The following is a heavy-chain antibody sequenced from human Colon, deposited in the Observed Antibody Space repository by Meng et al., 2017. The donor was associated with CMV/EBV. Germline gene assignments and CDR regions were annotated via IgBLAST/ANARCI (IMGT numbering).Heavy chain of an antibody. CDR2: ISHSSDT. Sequence: SCAASGFTFSSYSLNWVRQAPGKGLEWVSSISHSSDTKYADSVKGRFTLSRDNAQNSVFLQMNSLRAEDTAVYYCARGSTGFYYGMDVWGQGTTVTVSS. CDR1: GFTFSSYS. CDR3: ARGSTGFYYGMDV. D-gene: IGHD2-2*01. V-gene: IGHV3-21*06. J-gene: IGHJ6*02.